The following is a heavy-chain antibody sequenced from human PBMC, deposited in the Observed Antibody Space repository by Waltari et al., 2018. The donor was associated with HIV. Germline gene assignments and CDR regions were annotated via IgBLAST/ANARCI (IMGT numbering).Heavy chain of an antibody. CDR1: GASIGSRGHY. CDR2: ISYSGTT. J-gene: IGHJ3*01. D-gene: IGHD3-22*01. V-gene: IGHV4-39*07. CDR3: ARSLGVYYDGTGYYPTYAFDF. Sequence: QPQLQESGPGLLTPSETLSLTCTVSGASIGSRGHYWGWIRQPPGMRLEWIGSISYSGTTYYNPSLKSRVTLSVDTSKNQISLKLDSVTAAETAVYYCARSLGVYYDGTGYYPTYAFDFWGQGTPVTVFS.